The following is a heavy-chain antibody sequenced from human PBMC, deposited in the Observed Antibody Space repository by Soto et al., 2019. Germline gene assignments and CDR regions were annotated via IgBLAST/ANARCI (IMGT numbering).Heavy chain of an antibody. CDR2: IIPIFGTA. V-gene: IGHV1-69*01. D-gene: IGHD4-4*01. Sequence: QVQLVQSGAEVKKPGSSVKVSCKASGGTFSSYAISWVRQAPGQGLEWMGGIIPIFGTANYAQKFQGRVTSSADESRSTAYMELRSLRSEDTAVYYCARVQDPMTTVNLFDYWGQGTLVTVSS. J-gene: IGHJ4*02. CDR1: GGTFSSYA. CDR3: ARVQDPMTTVNLFDY.